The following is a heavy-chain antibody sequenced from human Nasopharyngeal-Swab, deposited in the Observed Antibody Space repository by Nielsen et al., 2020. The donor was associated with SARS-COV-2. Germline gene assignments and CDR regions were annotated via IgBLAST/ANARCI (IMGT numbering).Heavy chain of an antibody. J-gene: IGHJ5*02. CDR2: ISHNSGT. Sequence: GSLRLSCTVSGVSITSQYWSWNRKPPGKGLERMGYISHNSGTSYNPSLKSRVTMFMDTSKNQFSLRLTSVTAADTAVYYCAKEGATGWFDPCGQGTLVTVSS. CDR3: AKEGATGWFDP. CDR1: GVSITSQY. V-gene: IGHV4-59*11.